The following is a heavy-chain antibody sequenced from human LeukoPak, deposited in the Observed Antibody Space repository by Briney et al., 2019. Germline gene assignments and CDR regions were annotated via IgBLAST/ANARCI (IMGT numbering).Heavy chain of an antibody. Sequence: VGSLRLSCAASGFTFSTYEMNWVRQAPGKGLEWVGRIQTITDGGTTDYAAPVRGRFTISRDDSKNTLYLQMNSLKTEDTAVYYCTSTLGYWGQGTLVIVSS. D-gene: IGHD3-16*01. V-gene: IGHV3-15*01. CDR2: IQTITDGGTT. CDR3: TSTLGY. CDR1: GFTFSTYE. J-gene: IGHJ4*02.